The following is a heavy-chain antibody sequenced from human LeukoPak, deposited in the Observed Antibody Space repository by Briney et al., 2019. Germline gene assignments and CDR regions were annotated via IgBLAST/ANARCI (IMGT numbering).Heavy chain of an antibody. J-gene: IGHJ6*04. Sequence: SETLSLTCTVSGGSISSYYWSWIRQPPGKGLEWIGYIYYSGSTNYNPSLKSRVTISVDTSKNQFSLKLSSVTAADTAVYYCARSVFFLTGYYDVWGKGTTVTISS. D-gene: IGHD3-9*01. CDR1: GGSISSYY. CDR3: ARSVFFLTGYYDV. V-gene: IGHV4-59*01. CDR2: IYYSGST.